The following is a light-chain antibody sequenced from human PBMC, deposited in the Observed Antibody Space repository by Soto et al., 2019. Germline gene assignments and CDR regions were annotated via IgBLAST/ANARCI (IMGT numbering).Light chain of an antibody. V-gene: IGLV2-8*01. CDR2: EVS. CDR1: SSDVGGYNY. CDR3: SSYVGTNSYV. Sequence: QSVLTQPPSASGSPGQSVTISCTGTSSDVGGYNYVSWYQQHPGKAPKLMIYEVSKRPSGVPDRFSGSKSGNTASLTVSGLQAEDEADYYCSSYVGTNSYVFGTGTK. J-gene: IGLJ1*01.